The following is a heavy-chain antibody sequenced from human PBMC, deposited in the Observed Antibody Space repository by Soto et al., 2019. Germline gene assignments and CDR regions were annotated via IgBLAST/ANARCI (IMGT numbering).Heavy chain of an antibody. V-gene: IGHV4-59*08. CDR2: IYYSGST. J-gene: IGHJ6*03. Sequence: QVQLQESGPGLVKPSETLSLTCTVSGGSISSYYWSWIRQPPGKGLEWIGYIYYSGSTNYNPSLKRRVTKSVDTSKNQFSLKLSSVTAADTAVYYCARTYGDYGYYYYMDVWGKGTTVTVSS. CDR3: ARTYGDYGYYYYMDV. D-gene: IGHD4-17*01. CDR1: GGSISSYY.